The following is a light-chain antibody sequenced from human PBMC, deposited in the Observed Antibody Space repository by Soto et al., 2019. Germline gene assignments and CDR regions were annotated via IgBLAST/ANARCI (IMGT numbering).Light chain of an antibody. CDR2: KAS. V-gene: IGKV1-5*03. J-gene: IGKJ1*01. Sequence: DFHMTQSPSTVSASVGDRVTITCRANQSISSWLAWYQQKPGKAPNLLIYKASSLESGVPSRFSGSGSGTEFTLTISSLQPDDFATYYCQQYNIYPWTFGQGTKVEIK. CDR3: QQYNIYPWT. CDR1: QSISSW.